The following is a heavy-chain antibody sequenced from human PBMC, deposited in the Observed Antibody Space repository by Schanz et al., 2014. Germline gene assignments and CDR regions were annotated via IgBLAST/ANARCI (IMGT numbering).Heavy chain of an antibody. CDR3: ARDPQYYYGSGRGY. Sequence: QVQLVQSGAEVKKPGSSVKVSCKASGGTFRSYTVSWVRQAPGQGLEWMGRITPMLGKVDYAQKFQGRVTITADISTSTAYMELISLTSEDTAVYYCARDPQYYYGSGRGYWGQGTLVTVST. CDR1: GGTFRSYT. D-gene: IGHD3-10*01. V-gene: IGHV1-69*08. J-gene: IGHJ4*02. CDR2: ITPMLGKV.